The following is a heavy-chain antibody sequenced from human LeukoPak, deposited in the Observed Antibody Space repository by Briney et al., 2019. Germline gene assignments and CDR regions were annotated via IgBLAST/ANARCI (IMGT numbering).Heavy chain of an antibody. CDR2: IYTSGST. J-gene: IGHJ5*02. V-gene: IGHV4-4*07. CDR1: GASISSYY. Sequence: SETLSLTCTVSGASISSYYWSWIRQPAGKGLEWIGRIYTSGSTSYNPSLKSRVTMSVDTSKNQFSLKLSSVTAADTAVYYCARDGQLWFSNWFDPWGQGTLVTVSS. CDR3: ARDGQLWFSNWFDP. D-gene: IGHD5-18*01.